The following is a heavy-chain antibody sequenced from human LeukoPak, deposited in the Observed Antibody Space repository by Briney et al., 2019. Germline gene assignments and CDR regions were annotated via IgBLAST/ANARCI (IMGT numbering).Heavy chain of an antibody. D-gene: IGHD6-19*01. CDR2: ISAYNGNT. Sequence: GASVEVSCKASGYTFTGYGISWVRQAPGQGREWMGWISAYNGNTNYAQKLQGRVTMTTDTSTSTAYMELRSLRSDDTAVYYCARGLSGWYIGDYWGQGTLVTVSS. V-gene: IGHV1-18*01. J-gene: IGHJ4*02. CDR3: ARGLSGWYIGDY. CDR1: GYTFTGYG.